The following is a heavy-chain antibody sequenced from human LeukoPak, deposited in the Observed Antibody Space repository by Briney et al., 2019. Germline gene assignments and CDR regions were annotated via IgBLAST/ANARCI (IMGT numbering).Heavy chain of an antibody. CDR1: GASISSYY. D-gene: IGHD3-22*01. Sequence: SETLSLTCTVSGASISSYYWSWIRQPPGKGLEWIGYVSYSGSTNYNPSLRSRGTISVDTSKNQFSLKLSSVTAADTAVYYCVNSGYTHWYFDLWGRGTLVTVSS. CDR3: VNSGYTHWYFDL. CDR2: VSYSGST. J-gene: IGHJ2*01. V-gene: IGHV4-59*01.